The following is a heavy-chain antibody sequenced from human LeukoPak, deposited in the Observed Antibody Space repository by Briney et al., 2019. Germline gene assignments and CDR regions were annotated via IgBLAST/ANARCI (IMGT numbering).Heavy chain of an antibody. V-gene: IGHV4-4*07. Sequence: SETLSLTCTVSGGSISSYYWSWIRQPAGKGLERIGRIYTSGSTNYNPSLKSRVTMSVDTSKNQFSLKLSSVTAADTAVYYCAREAYESSGDAFDIWGQGTMVTVSS. CDR1: GGSISSYY. CDR2: IYTSGST. J-gene: IGHJ3*02. CDR3: AREAYESSGDAFDI. D-gene: IGHD3-22*01.